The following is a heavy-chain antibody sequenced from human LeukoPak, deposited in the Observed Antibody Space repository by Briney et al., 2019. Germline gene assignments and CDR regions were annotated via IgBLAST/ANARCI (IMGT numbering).Heavy chain of an antibody. CDR2: ISFDGLNE. CDR1: GFPFNSYS. Sequence: GGSLRLSCAASGFPFNSYSMHWVRQAPGKGLEWVALISFDGLNEYYADSVKGRFTISRDNSKNTVYLQMNSLRAEDTAVYYCAKSGLNRFDYWGQGTLVTVSS. D-gene: IGHD2-15*01. J-gene: IGHJ4*02. CDR3: AKSGLNRFDY. V-gene: IGHV3-30*04.